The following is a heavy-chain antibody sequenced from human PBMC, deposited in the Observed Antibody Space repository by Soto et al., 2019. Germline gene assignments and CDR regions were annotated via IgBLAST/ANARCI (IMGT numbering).Heavy chain of an antibody. CDR3: AKDRGRCSSTSCLYFDL. J-gene: IGHJ2*01. Sequence: GGSLRLSCAASGFTFSSYAMSWVRQAPGKWLEWVSAISGSGGSTYYADSVKGRFTISRDNSKNTLYLQMNSLRAEDTAVYYCAKDRGRCSSTSCLYFDLWGRGXLVTVYS. CDR1: GFTFSSYA. D-gene: IGHD2-2*01. V-gene: IGHV3-23*01. CDR2: ISGSGGST.